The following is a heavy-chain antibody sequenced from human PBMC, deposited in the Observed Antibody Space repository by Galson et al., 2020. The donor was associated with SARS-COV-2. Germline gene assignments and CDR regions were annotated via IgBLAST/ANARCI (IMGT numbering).Heavy chain of an antibody. CDR2: INHSGST. D-gene: IGHD3-16*01. CDR3: ARDPTGGNGYFDY. CDR1: GGSFSGYY. J-gene: IGHJ4*02. Sequence: SETLSLTCAVYGGSFSGYYWSWIRQPPGKGLEWIGEINHSGSTNYNPSLKSRVTISVDTSKNQFSLKLSSVTAADTAVYYCARDPTGGNGYFDYWGQGTLVTVSS. V-gene: IGHV4-34*01.